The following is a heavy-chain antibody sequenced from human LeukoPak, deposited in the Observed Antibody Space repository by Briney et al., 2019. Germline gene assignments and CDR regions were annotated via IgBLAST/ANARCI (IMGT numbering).Heavy chain of an antibody. CDR3: ARKFDY. V-gene: IGHV4-34*01. CDR1: GGSFSGYY. CDR2: INHSGST. J-gene: IGHJ4*02. Sequence: SETLSLTCAVYGGSFSGYYWTWIRQPPGKGLEWIGEINHSGSTNYNPSLKSRVTISVDTSKDQLSLRLNSVTAADTAVYYCARKFDYWGQGTLVTVSS.